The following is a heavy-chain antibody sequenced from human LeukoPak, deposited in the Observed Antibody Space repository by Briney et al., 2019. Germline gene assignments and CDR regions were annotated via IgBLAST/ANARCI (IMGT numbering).Heavy chain of an antibody. V-gene: IGHV1-2*02. D-gene: IGHD2-2*02. CDR3: ARVRDIVVVPAAIHTTGFDP. Sequence: ASVKVSCKASGYTFTGYYMHWVRQAPGQGLEWMGCINPNSGGTNYAQKFQGRVTMTRDTSISRAYMELSRLRSDDTAVYYCARVRDIVVVPAAIHTTGFDPWGQGTLVTVSS. CDR2: INPNSGGT. CDR1: GYTFTGYY. J-gene: IGHJ5*02.